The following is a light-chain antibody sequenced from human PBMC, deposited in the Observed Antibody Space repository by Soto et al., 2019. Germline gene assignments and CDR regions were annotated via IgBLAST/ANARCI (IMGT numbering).Light chain of an antibody. Sequence: QSVLTQSPSVSGAPGQRVTISCTGSTSNIGAGNDIHWYQQFPGTAPKLLIYADNNRPSGVPDRFSGSTSGTSASLAIAGLQAEDEADYYCQSYDSSLSAWVFGTGTKVTVL. V-gene: IGLV1-40*01. CDR1: TSNIGAGND. J-gene: IGLJ1*01. CDR2: ADN. CDR3: QSYDSSLSAWV.